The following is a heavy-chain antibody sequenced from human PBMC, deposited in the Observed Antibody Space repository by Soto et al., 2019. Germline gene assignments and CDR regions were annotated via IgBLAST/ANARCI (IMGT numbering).Heavy chain of an antibody. J-gene: IGHJ4*01. CDR1: NFSITERFH. Sequence: PSETLSLTCFVSNFSITERFHWGWIRQSPGKGMEWIATIYHRGSTYYHPSLKSRLTHSVDTSKKQFSLRLTSVTAADTDVYYCAKIYSTPITAVGVYWGQGKMVTVSS. V-gene: IGHV4-38-2*01. CDR3: AKIYSTPITAVGVY. CDR2: IYHRGST. D-gene: IGHD6-13*01.